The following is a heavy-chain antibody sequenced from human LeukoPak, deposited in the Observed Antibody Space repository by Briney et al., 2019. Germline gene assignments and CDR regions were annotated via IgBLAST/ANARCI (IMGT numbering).Heavy chain of an antibody. CDR3: ARARLYYFDY. CDR2: INPSGGST. CDR1: GYTFTSYY. Sequence: ASVKVSCKASGYTFTSYYMHCVRQAPGQELEWMGIINPSGGSTSYAQKFQGSVTMTRDTSTSTVYMELSSLRPEDTAVYYCARARLYYFDYWGQGTLVTVSS. D-gene: IGHD6-25*01. J-gene: IGHJ4*02. V-gene: IGHV1-46*01.